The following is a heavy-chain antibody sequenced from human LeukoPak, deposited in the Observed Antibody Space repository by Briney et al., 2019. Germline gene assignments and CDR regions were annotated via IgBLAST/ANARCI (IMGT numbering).Heavy chain of an antibody. CDR2: INPSGGST. Sequence: ASVKVSCKASGYTFTSYYMHWVRQAPGQGLEWMGIINPSGGSTSYAQRFQGRVTMTEDTSTDTAYMELSSLRSDDTAVYYCAAGRNTDPEYYYYMDVWGKGTTVTVSS. CDR3: AAGRNTDPEYYYYMDV. V-gene: IGHV1-46*01. D-gene: IGHD2/OR15-2a*01. J-gene: IGHJ6*03. CDR1: GYTFTSYY.